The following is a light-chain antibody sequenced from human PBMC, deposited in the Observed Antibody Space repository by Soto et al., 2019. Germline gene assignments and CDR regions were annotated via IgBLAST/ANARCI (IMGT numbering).Light chain of an antibody. Sequence: EIVLTQSPGTLSLSPGERATLSCRASQSVSSTYLAWYQQKPGQPPRLLMYGASNRATGFPDRFSGSGSGTDFTLTISRLEPEDFAVYYCQQYGGSPYTFGQGTKLEIK. CDR2: GAS. CDR3: QQYGGSPYT. J-gene: IGKJ2*01. CDR1: QSVSSTY. V-gene: IGKV3-20*01.